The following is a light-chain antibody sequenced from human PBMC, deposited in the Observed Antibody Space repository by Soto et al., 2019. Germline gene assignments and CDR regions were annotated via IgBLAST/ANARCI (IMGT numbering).Light chain of an antibody. J-gene: IGKJ4*01. CDR2: GAS. Sequence: EIIMTQSPATLSVSPGERVTLSCRASQSVSFNLVWYQQKPGQAPRLLIYGASTRATGIPARFSGSGSGTEFTLTISRLQSEDFAVYYCQQYNNWPPLTFGGGTKVEIK. V-gene: IGKV3-15*01. CDR1: QSVSFN. CDR3: QQYNNWPPLT.